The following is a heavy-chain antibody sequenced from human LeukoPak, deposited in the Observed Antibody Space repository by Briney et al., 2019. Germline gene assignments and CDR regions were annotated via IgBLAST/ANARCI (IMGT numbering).Heavy chain of an antibody. D-gene: IGHD6-13*01. Sequence: GGSLRLSCAAPGFTFSDYYMSWIRQAPGKGLEWVSYISSSGSTIYYADSVKGRFTISRDNAKNSLYLQMNSLRAEDTAVYYCARDRDYSSSCPDYWGQGTLVTVSS. CDR2: ISSSGSTI. V-gene: IGHV3-11*01. CDR1: GFTFSDYY. J-gene: IGHJ4*02. CDR3: ARDRDYSSSCPDY.